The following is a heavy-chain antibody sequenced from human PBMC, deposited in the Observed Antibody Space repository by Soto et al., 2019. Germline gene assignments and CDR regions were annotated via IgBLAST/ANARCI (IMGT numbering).Heavy chain of an antibody. D-gene: IGHD2-2*01. J-gene: IGHJ5*02. V-gene: IGHV3-30*04. CDR2: ILFDGRNT. CDR3: ARGPTFCISTSCYFDWFDP. Sequence: QVQLVESGGGVVQSGRSLRLSCAAFGFNFGDYTMHWVRQTPGKGLEWVALILFDGRNTYYADAVKGRFTISRDNSRNSMYVQMTSLKREDTALYYCARGPTFCISTSCYFDWFDPWGQGTQVTVSP. CDR1: GFNFGDYT.